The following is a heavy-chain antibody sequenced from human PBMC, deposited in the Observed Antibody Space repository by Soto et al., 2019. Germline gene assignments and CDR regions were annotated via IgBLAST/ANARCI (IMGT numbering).Heavy chain of an antibody. Sequence: GGSLRLSCAASGFTFSSYSMNWVRQAPGKGLEWVSAISGSGGSTYYADSVKGRFTISRDNSKNTLYLQMNSLRAEDTAVYYCALLGEYYDILTGYTYYFDYWGQGTLVTSPQ. CDR2: ISGSGGST. CDR1: GFTFSSYS. CDR3: ALLGEYYDILTGYTYYFDY. J-gene: IGHJ4*02. V-gene: IGHV3-23*01. D-gene: IGHD3-9*01.